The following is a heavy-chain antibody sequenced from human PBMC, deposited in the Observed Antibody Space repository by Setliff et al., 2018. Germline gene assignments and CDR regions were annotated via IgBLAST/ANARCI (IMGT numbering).Heavy chain of an antibody. Sequence: KTSETLSLTCAVSGGSISSGDASWSWVRQPPGKGLEWIGYIYHAGSTYYNPSLESRVTISIDKPNKQFSLELRSLTAADTALYYCARAPQPDWLSYYYYYYGVDVWGQGTTVTVSS. D-gene: IGHD3-9*01. J-gene: IGHJ6*02. CDR1: GGSISSGDAS. V-gene: IGHV4-30-2*01. CDR3: ARAPQPDWLSYYYYYYGVDV. CDR2: IYHAGST.